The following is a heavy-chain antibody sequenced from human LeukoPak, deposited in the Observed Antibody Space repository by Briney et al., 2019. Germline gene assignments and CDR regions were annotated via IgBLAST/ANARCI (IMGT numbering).Heavy chain of an antibody. V-gene: IGHV3-33*06. CDR1: GFTFSSYG. CDR3: AKDSKESGFDY. CDR2: IWYDGSNK. D-gene: IGHD3-10*01. Sequence: PGRSLRLSCAASGFTFSSYGMHWFRQAPGKGLEWVAVIWYDGSNKYYADSVKGRFTISRDNSKNTLYLQMNSLRAEDTAVYYCAKDSKESGFDYWGQGTLVTVSS. J-gene: IGHJ4*02.